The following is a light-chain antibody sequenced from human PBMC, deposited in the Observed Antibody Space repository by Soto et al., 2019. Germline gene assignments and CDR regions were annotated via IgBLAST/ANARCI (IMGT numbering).Light chain of an antibody. J-gene: IGKJ2*01. CDR2: VAS. V-gene: IGKV1-9*01. Sequence: IQLTQSPSSLSASVGDRVTITCRASQDISTYLAWYQQKPWKAPKLLIYVASTLQSGVPSRVGGSGSWTEFTLTTSSLQPEEFTTYYSQQLNSHPYTFGQRTKLE. CDR3: QQLNSHPYT. CDR1: QDISTY.